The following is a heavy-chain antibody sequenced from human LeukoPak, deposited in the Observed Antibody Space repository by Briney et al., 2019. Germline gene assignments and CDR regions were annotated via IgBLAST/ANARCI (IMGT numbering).Heavy chain of an antibody. V-gene: IGHV1-69*04. Sequence: SVKVSCKASGGTFSSYAISWVRQAPGQGLEWMGRIIPILGIANYAQKFQGRVTITADKSTSTAYMELSSLRSEDTAVYYCARFGPRYGMDVWGQGPTVTVSS. J-gene: IGHJ6*02. CDR1: GGTFSSYA. CDR2: IIPILGIA. D-gene: IGHD3-10*01. CDR3: ARFGPRYGMDV.